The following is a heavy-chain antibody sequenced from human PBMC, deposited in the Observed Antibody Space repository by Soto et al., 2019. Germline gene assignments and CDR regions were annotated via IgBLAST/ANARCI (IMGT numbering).Heavy chain of an antibody. J-gene: IGHJ4*02. V-gene: IGHV3-33*01. CDR2: IWYDGSNK. D-gene: IGHD2-15*01. Sequence: GGSLRLSCAASGFTFSSYGMHWVRQAPGKGLEWVAVIWYDGSNKYYADSVKGRFTISRDNSKNTLYLQMNSLRAEDTAVYYCARDRYCSGGSCYPQYYFDYWGQGTLVTVSS. CDR1: GFTFSSYG. CDR3: ARDRYCSGGSCYPQYYFDY.